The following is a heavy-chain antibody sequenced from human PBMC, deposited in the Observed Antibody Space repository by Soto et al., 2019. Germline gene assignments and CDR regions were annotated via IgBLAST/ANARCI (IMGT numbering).Heavy chain of an antibody. CDR2: IYYSGST. J-gene: IGHJ6*02. CDR1: GGSISSYY. D-gene: IGHD3-10*01. Sequence: SETLSLTCTVSGGSISSYYWSWIRQPPGKGLEWIGYIYYSGSTNYNPSLKSRVTISVDTSKNQFSLKLSSVTAADTAVYYCARVWHYGSGSYYNYYYYGMDVWGQGTTVTVSS. CDR3: ARVWHYGSGSYYNYYYYGMDV. V-gene: IGHV4-59*01.